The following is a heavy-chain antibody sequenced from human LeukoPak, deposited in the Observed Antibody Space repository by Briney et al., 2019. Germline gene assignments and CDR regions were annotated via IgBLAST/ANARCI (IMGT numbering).Heavy chain of an antibody. D-gene: IGHD6-13*01. Sequence: SETLSLTCAVSGGSISSSNWWSWVRQPPGKGLAWIGEIYHSGSTNYNPSLKSRVTISVDTSKNQFSLKLSSVTAADTAVYYCARGASSWYLYYYMDVWGEGTTVTVSS. CDR1: GGSISSSNW. CDR2: IYHSGST. J-gene: IGHJ6*03. V-gene: IGHV4-4*02. CDR3: ARGASSWYLYYYMDV.